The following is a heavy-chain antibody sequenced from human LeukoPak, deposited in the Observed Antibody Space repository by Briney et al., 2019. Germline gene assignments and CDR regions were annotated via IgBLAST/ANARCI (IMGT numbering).Heavy chain of an antibody. D-gene: IGHD2-2*01. V-gene: IGHV4-34*01. CDR3: ARPNHKDHCSSTSWYRYFDY. J-gene: IGHJ4*02. Sequence: SETLSLTCAVYGGSFSSYYWTWIRQPPGKGLEWIWEINHSGSTNYNPSLKSRVTISVDTSKNQFSLKLSSVTAADTAVYYCARPNHKDHCSSTSWYRYFDYWGQGTLVTVSS. CDR2: INHSGST. CDR1: GGSFSSYY.